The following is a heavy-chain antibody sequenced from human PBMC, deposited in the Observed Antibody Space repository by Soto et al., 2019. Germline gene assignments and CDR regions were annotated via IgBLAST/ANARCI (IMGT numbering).Heavy chain of an antibody. CDR1: GGTFGSYA. CDR2: IIPIFGTA. D-gene: IGHD3-22*01. J-gene: IGHJ4*02. V-gene: IGHV1-69*13. CDR3: ARGGYYYDSSGYYHTALSFDY. Sequence: SVKVSCKASGGTFGSYAISWVRQAPGQGLEWMGGIIPIFGTANYAQKFQGRVMITADESTSTAYMELSSLRSEDTAVYYCARGGYYYDSSGYYHTALSFDYWGQGTLVTVSS.